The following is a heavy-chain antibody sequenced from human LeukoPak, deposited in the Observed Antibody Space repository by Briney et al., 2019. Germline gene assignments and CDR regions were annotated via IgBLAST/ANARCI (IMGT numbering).Heavy chain of an antibody. CDR2: IYPGDYDT. CDR1: GYSFTSYW. Sequence: GESLKISCKGSGYSFTSYWIGWVRQMPGKGLEWMGIIYPGDYDTRYSPSFQGQVTISADKSISTAYLQWSSLKASDTAMYYCARGIWSRTVSSYYFDYWGQGTLVTVSS. V-gene: IGHV5-51*01. CDR3: ARGIWSRTVSSYYFDY. J-gene: IGHJ4*02. D-gene: IGHD3-3*01.